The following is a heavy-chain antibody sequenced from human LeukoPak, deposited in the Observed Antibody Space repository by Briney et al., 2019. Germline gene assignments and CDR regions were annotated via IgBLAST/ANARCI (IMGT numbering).Heavy chain of an antibody. J-gene: IGHJ4*02. D-gene: IGHD3-16*01. V-gene: IGHV4-38-2*02. Sequence: SETLSLTCAVSGYSISSGYYWGWIRQPPGKGLEWLGSIYHSGSTYYNPSPKSRVPISVDTSTNQFSLKLSSVTAADTAVYYCARDRTFGDFDYWGQGTLVTVSS. CDR1: GYSISSGYY. CDR2: IYHSGST. CDR3: ARDRTFGDFDY.